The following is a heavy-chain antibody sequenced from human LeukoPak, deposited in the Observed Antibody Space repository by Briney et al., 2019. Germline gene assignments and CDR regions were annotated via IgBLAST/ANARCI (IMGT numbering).Heavy chain of an antibody. CDR3: ARGIAARRGNWFDP. J-gene: IGHJ5*02. V-gene: IGHV1-8*01. CDR1: GYTFTSYD. D-gene: IGHD6-6*01. Sequence: GASVKVSCKASGYTFTSYDINWVRQATGQGLEWMGWINPNSGNTGYAQKFQGRVTMTRNTSISTAYMELSSLRSEDTAVYYCARGIAARRGNWFDPWGQGTLVTVSS. CDR2: INPNSGNT.